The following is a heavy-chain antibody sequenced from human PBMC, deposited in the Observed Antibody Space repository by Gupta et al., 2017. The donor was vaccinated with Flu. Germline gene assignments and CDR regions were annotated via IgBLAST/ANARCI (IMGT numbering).Heavy chain of an antibody. V-gene: IGHV3-9*01. CDR3: AKDINRGIAVIGTFGFDP. Sequence: EVQLVESGGGLVQPGRSLRLSCAASGFRFDDYAMHWVRQAPGKGLEWVSGISWNSGSIDYADSVKGRFTISRDNAKNSLYLQMNCLRTEDTALYYCAKDINRGIAVIGTFGFDPWGQGTLVTVSS. CDR1: GFRFDDYA. J-gene: IGHJ5*02. D-gene: IGHD6-19*01. CDR2: ISWNSGSI.